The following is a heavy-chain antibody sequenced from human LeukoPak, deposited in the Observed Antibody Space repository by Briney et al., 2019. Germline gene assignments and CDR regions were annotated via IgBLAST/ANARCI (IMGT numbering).Heavy chain of an antibody. CDR2: FDPEDGET. V-gene: IGHV1-24*01. CDR3: ATESRTSYYDILTGYYRASLFDY. J-gene: IGHJ4*02. Sequence: GASVKVSCTVSGYTLTELSMHWVRQAPGKGLEWMGGFDPEDGETIYAQKFQGRVTMTEDTSTDTAYTELSSLRSEDTAVYYCATESRTSYYDILTGYYRASLFDYWGQGTLVTVSS. CDR1: GYTLTELS. D-gene: IGHD3-9*01.